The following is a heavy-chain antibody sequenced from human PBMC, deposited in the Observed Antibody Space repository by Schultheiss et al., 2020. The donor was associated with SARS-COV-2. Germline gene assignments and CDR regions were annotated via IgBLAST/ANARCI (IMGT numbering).Heavy chain of an antibody. CDR1: GGSISSYY. J-gene: IGHJ6*02. CDR3: ARGLRIAVAGVVTCGMDV. Sequence: SQTLSLTCTVSGGSISSYYWGWIRQPPGKGLEWIGSIYHSGSTYYNPSLKSRVTISVDTSKNQFSLKLSSVTAADTAVYYCARGLRIAVAGVVTCGMDVWGQGTTVTVSS. CDR2: IYHSGST. D-gene: IGHD6-19*01. V-gene: IGHV4-38-2*02.